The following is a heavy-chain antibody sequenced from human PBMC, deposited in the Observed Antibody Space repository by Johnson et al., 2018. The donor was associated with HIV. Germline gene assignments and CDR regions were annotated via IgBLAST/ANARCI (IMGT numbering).Heavy chain of an antibody. Sequence: QVQLVESGGGVVQPGRSLRLSCAASGFTFSSYVIHWVRQAPGKGLEWVAFISYDGTNTYYADSVKGRFAISRDNSTHTLYLQMNSLRAEDTAVYYCARSSTVVTPHDIWDQGTMVTVSS. V-gene: IGHV3-30*09. D-gene: IGHD4-23*01. J-gene: IGHJ3*02. CDR3: ARSSTVVTPHDI. CDR2: ISYDGTNT. CDR1: GFTFSSYV.